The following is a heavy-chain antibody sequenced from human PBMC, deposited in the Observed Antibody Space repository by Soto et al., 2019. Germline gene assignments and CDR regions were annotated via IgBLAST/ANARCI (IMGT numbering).Heavy chain of an antibody. V-gene: IGHV3-9*01. J-gene: IGHJ3*01. D-gene: IGHD3-10*01. CDR2: ISWNTYTI. CDR1: GFTFDDYA. CDR3: AKDRFLGRFGESSFDV. Sequence: EVQLVESGGGLVQPGRSLRLSCAASGFTFDDYAMHWVRQAPGKGLEWVSGISWNTYTIDYAYSVKGRFTISRDNAKNSLYLQMNSLRAEDTALYYWAKDRFLGRFGESSFDVWGQGTMVTVSS.